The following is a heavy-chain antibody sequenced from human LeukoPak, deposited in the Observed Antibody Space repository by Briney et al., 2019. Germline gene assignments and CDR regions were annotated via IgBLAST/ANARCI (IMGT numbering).Heavy chain of an antibody. J-gene: IGHJ4*02. CDR3: AREGPGATRPFDY. Sequence: SVKVSCKASGGTFSSYAISWVRQAPGQGLEWMGRIIPILGIANYAQKFQGRVTITADKSTSTAYMELSSLRSEDTAVYYCAREGPGATRPFDYWGQGTLVTASS. CDR2: IIPILGIA. CDR1: GGTFSSYA. D-gene: IGHD1-26*01. V-gene: IGHV1-69*04.